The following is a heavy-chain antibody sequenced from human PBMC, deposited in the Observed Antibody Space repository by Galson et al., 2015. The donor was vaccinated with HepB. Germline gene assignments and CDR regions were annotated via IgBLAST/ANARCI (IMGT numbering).Heavy chain of an antibody. CDR3: ARDTSSWYFEAIGDFDY. V-gene: IGHV3-21*01. Sequence: SLRLSCAASGFTFSSYSMNWVRQAPGKGLEWVSSISSSSSYIYYADSVKGRFTISRDNAKNSLYLQMNSLRAEDTAVYYCARDTSSWYFEAIGDFDYWGQGTLVTVSS. CDR1: GFTFSSYS. D-gene: IGHD6-13*01. J-gene: IGHJ4*02. CDR2: ISSSSSYI.